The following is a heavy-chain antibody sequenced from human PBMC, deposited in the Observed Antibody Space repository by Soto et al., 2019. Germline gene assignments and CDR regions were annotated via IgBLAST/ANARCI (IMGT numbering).Heavy chain of an antibody. CDR3: ARGWGYETTDYYYAY. CDR1: GYTFSRYS. V-gene: IGHV1-69*01. D-gene: IGHD3-16*01. Sequence: QVQLVQSGAEVKTPGASVKVSCKASGYTFSRYSVSWVRQAPGQGLEWMGGIIPIFGTANHAQKFQGRVTIIADESTSTVYMELSSLRSEDTATYYCARGWGYETTDYYYAYWGQGTLVIVSS. J-gene: IGHJ4*02. CDR2: IIPIFGTA.